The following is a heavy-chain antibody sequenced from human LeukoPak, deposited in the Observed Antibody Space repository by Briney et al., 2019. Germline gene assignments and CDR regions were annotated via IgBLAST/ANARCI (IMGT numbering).Heavy chain of an antibody. CDR2: IIPNTGGT. D-gene: IGHD2/OR15-2a*01. V-gene: IGHV1-2*04. CDR3: ARGSPSYAQWHFDL. J-gene: IGHJ2*01. CDR1: GYTFTGYY. Sequence: ASVKVSCTASGYTFTGYYMHWVRQAPGQGLEWMGWIIPNTGGTNYAQKFQDWVTMSSDTSISTAYMELSSLRSDDTAVYYCARGSPSYAQWHFDLWGRGTLVTVSS.